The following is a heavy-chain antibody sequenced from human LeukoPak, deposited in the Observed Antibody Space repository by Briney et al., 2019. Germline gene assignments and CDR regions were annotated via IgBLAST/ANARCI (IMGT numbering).Heavy chain of an antibody. Sequence: AGGSLRPSCAASRFTFSSYAMHWVRQAPGKRLGWVAVISYGGSTKYYADSVKGRFTISRDNSKSTLYLQIDSLRPEDTAVYYCARGGTGYFDYWGQGTLVTVSS. J-gene: IGHJ4*02. CDR2: ISYGGSTK. V-gene: IGHV3-30-3*01. CDR3: ARGGTGYFDY. CDR1: RFTFSSYA. D-gene: IGHD3-10*01.